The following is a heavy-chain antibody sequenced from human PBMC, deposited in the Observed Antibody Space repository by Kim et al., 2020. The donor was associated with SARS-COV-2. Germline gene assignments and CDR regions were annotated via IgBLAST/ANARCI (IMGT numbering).Heavy chain of an antibody. CDR3: ASGKGRGDY. Sequence: GNPTYAQGFTGRFVFSLDTSVSTAYLQISSLKAEDTAVYYCASGKGRGDYWGQGTLVTVSS. V-gene: IGHV7-4-1*02. J-gene: IGHJ4*02. D-gene: IGHD1-1*01. CDR2: GNP.